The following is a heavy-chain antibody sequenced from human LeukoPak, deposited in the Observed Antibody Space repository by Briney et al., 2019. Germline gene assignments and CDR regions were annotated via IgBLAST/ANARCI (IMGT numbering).Heavy chain of an antibody. CDR1: GFTFSSYG. CDR3: ARDSGIAVAGTDY. CDR2: IWYDGSNK. Sequence: GGSLRLSCAASGFTFSSYGMHWVRQAPGKGLEWVAVIWYDGSNKYYADSVKGRFTISRDNSKNTLYLQMNSLGAEDTAVYYCARDSGIAVAGTDYWGRGTLVTVSS. D-gene: IGHD6-19*01. J-gene: IGHJ4*02. V-gene: IGHV3-33*01.